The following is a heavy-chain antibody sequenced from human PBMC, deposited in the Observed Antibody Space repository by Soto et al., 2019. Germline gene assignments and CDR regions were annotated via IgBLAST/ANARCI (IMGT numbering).Heavy chain of an antibody. D-gene: IGHD3-10*01. CDR1: GYTFSSYD. CDR3: ARVNYYGSGTYQDFHYYYAMDV. Sequence: QVQLVQSGAEVKKPGASVKVSCKASGYTFSSYDINWVRQAPGQGLEWMGWMNPNSGDTGYAQKFQGRVTMTRNTSIRTAYMELSSLTSEDTAVYYCARVNYYGSGTYQDFHYYYAMDVWGQGTTVTVSS. V-gene: IGHV1-8*01. J-gene: IGHJ6*02. CDR2: MNPNSGDT.